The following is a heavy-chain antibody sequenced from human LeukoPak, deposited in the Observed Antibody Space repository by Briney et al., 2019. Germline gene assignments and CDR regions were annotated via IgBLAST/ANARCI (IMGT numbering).Heavy chain of an antibody. D-gene: IGHD3-9*01. Sequence: KPSQTLSLTCTVPGGSISSGSYYWSWIRQPAGKGLEWIGRIYTSGSTNYNPSLKSRVTISVDTSKNQFSLKLSPVTAADTAVYYCARAGGATYYDILTGSHAFDIWGQGTMVTVSS. V-gene: IGHV4-61*02. CDR3: ARAGGATYYDILTGSHAFDI. J-gene: IGHJ3*02. CDR2: IYTSGST. CDR1: GGSISSGSYY.